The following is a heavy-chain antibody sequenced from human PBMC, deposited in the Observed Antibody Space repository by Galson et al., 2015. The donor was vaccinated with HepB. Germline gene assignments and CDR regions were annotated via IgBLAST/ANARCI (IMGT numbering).Heavy chain of an antibody. D-gene: IGHD2-21*02. CDR3: AKVAILGVTPHDFDY. Sequence: SLRVSCAASGFMYTRYAISWARQAQGKGLESVSSIGGGGGGAYYAASVKGRLTIYRVHSKNSVYLQMNSLRTDDTAVFYCAKVAILGVTPHDFDYWDHGTLVTVSS. CDR1: GFMYTRYA. V-gene: IGHV3-23*01. J-gene: IGHJ4*01. CDR2: IGGGGGGA.